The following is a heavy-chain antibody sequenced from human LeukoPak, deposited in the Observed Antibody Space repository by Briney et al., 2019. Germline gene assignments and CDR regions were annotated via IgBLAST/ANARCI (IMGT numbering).Heavy chain of an antibody. J-gene: IGHJ3*02. V-gene: IGHV4-34*01. CDR1: GGSFSGYY. D-gene: IGHD1-26*01. CDR2: INHSGST. CDR3: AISGNYFSRDAFDI. Sequence: SETLSLTCAVYGGSFSGYYCSWIRQPPGKGREWIGEINHSGSTNYNPSLKSRVTISGDTSKHHFSLELRSVTATDTAVYYCAISGNYFSRDAFDIWGQGTMVTVSS.